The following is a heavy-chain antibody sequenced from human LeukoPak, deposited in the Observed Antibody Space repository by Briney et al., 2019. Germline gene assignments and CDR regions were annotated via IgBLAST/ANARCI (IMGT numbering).Heavy chain of an antibody. D-gene: IGHD1-26*01. CDR3: ARGPHGVGATYP. CDR1: GYTFTGYY. Sequence: ASVKVSCKASGYTFTGYYMHWVRQAPRQGLEWMGWINPNSGGTNYAQKFQGRVTMTRDTSISTAYMELSRLRSDDTAVYYCARGPHGVGATYPWGQGTLVTVSS. CDR2: INPNSGGT. J-gene: IGHJ5*02. V-gene: IGHV1-2*02.